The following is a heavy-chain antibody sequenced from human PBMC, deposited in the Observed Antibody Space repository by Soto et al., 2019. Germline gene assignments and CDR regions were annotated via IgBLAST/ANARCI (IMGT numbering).Heavy chain of an antibody. D-gene: IGHD3-10*01. CDR3: AREWSAMVRGVTSNWFNP. Sequence: ASVKVSCKASGYTFTSYYMHWVRHAPGQGLEWMGIINPSGGSTSYAQKFQGRVTMTRDTSTSTVYMELSSLRSEDTAVYYCAREWSAMVRGVTSNWFNPWGQGTLVTVSS. J-gene: IGHJ5*02. CDR1: GYTFTSYY. V-gene: IGHV1-46*01. CDR2: INPSGGST.